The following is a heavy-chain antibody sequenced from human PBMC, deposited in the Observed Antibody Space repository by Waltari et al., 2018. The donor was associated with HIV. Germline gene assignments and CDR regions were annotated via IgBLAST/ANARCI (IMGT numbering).Heavy chain of an antibody. Sequence: QVHLQQWGAGLLKPSETLSLTCAVYGESFSIYFWSWIRQSPGKGLEWIGETHHTGSTNYNPSLKSGVTIAADPSKNQASLKLTSVTAADTATYYCVREAGYCGAGRCYSEEHWGQGTLVAVSP. D-gene: IGHD2-15*01. CDR3: VREAGYCGAGRCYSEEH. V-gene: IGHV4-34*01. CDR1: GESFSIYF. CDR2: THHTGST. J-gene: IGHJ4*02.